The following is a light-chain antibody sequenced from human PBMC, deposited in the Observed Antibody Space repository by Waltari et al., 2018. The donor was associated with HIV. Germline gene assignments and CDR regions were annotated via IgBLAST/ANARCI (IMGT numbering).Light chain of an antibody. J-gene: IGLJ3*02. CDR2: SNN. Sequence: QSVLTQPPSASGTPGQRVTISCSGSSSNIGLNTVNRYQQHPGTAPKLLIYSNNQRPSGVPDRFSGSKSGTSASLAISGLQSEDEADYYCAAWDDSLNGPVFGGGTKLTVL. CDR1: SSNIGLNT. CDR3: AAWDDSLNGPV. V-gene: IGLV1-44*01.